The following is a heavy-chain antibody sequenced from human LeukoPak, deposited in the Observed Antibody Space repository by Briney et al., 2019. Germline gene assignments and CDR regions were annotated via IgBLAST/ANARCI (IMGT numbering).Heavy chain of an antibody. J-gene: IGHJ5*02. CDR1: GGSISSSSYY. CDR2: IYYSGST. V-gene: IGHV4-39*07. D-gene: IGHD3-9*01. CDR3: ARVVRVGDILTGYYPYNWFDP. Sequence: SETLSLTCIVSGGSISSSSYYWGWIRQPPGKGLEWIGSIYYSGSTYYNPSLKSRVTISVDTSKNQFSLKLSSVTAADTAVYYCARVVRVGDILTGYYPYNWFDPWGQGTLVTVSS.